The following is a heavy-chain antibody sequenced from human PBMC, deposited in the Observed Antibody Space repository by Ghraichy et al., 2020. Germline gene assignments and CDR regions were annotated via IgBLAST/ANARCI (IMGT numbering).Heavy chain of an antibody. CDR2: INPSGGST. J-gene: IGHJ4*02. V-gene: IGHV1-46*01. CDR3: ARSDSRGWYWLLVNLFDY. CDR1: GYTFTSYY. D-gene: IGHD6-19*01. Sequence: ASVKVSCKASGYTFTSYYMHWVRQAPGQGLEWMGIINPSGGSTSYAQKFQGRVTMTRDTSTSTVYMELSSLRSEDTAVYYCARSDSRGWYWLLVNLFDYWGQGTLVTVSS.